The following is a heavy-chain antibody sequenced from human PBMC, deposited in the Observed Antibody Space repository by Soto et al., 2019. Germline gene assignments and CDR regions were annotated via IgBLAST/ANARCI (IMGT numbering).Heavy chain of an antibody. CDR3: ARGYCSGASCYSGNWFDP. J-gene: IGHJ5*02. CDR1: GGTFSSYT. V-gene: IGHV1-69*02. CDR2: IIPILGIA. D-gene: IGHD2-15*01. Sequence: GASVKVSCKASGGTFSSYTISWVRQAPGQGLEWMGRIIPILGIANYAQKFQGRVTITADKSTSTAYMELSSLRSEDTAVYYCARGYCSGASCYSGNWFDPSGQGTLVTVSS.